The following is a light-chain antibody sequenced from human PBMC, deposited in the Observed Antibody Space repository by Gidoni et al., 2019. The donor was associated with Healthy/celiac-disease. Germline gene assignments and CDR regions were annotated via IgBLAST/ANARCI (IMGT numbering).Light chain of an antibody. V-gene: IGLV1-40*01. CDR3: QSYDSSLSGRV. CDR2: GNS. J-gene: IGLJ1*01. CDR1: SSNIGAGYD. Sequence: QSVLTPPPSVSGAPGQSVTISCTGSSSNIGAGYDVHWYQQLPGTAPKLLIYGNSNRPSGVPDRFSGSKSGTSASLAITGLQAEDEADYYCQSYDSSLSGRVFGTGTKVTVL.